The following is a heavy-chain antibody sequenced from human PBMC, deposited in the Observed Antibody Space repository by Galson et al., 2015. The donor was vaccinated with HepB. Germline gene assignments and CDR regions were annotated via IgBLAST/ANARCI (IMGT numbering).Heavy chain of an antibody. D-gene: IGHD3-10*01. V-gene: IGHV1-69*04. Sequence: SVKVSCKASGGTFSSYAISWVRQAPGQGLEWMGRIIPILGIANYAQKFQGRVTITADKSTSTAYMELSSLSSEDTAVYYCARFGIGPGDYWGQGTLVTVSS. CDR1: GGTFSSYA. CDR2: IIPILGIA. J-gene: IGHJ4*02. CDR3: ARFGIGPGDY.